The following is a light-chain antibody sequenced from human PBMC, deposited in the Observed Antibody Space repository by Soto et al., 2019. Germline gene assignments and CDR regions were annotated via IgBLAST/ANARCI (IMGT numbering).Light chain of an antibody. CDR2: DAS. CDR3: QQCNSYPYT. J-gene: IGKJ2*01. V-gene: IGKV1-5*01. Sequence: DIQMTQSPSTLSASVGDRVTITCRGSQSINIWLAWYQQKPGIAPKVLIYDASNLHSGVPSRFSGSGSGTAFTLTISGLQPDDFATYYCQQCNSYPYTFGQGTTLEIK. CDR1: QSINIW.